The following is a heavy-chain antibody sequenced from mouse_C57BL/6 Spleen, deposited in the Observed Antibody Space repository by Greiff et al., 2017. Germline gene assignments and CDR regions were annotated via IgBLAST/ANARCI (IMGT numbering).Heavy chain of an antibody. CDR3: ARRGGSGRYFDY. V-gene: IGHV1-22*01. J-gene: IGHJ2*01. CDR2: INPNNGGT. D-gene: IGHD1-1*02. CDR1: GYTFTDYN. Sequence: VQLQQSGPELVKPGASVKMSCKASGYTFTDYNMHWVKQSHGKSLEWIGYINPNNGGTSYNQKFKGKATLTVNKSSSTAYMELRSLTSEDSAVYDCARRGGSGRYFDYWGQGTTLTVSS.